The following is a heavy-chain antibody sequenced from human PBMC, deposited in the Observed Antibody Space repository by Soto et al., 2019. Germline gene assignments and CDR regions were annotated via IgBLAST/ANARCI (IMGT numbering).Heavy chain of an antibody. CDR1: GFTFSSYA. V-gene: IGHV3-66*02. CDR3: ARDGDYDSSKFDY. D-gene: IGHD3-22*01. Sequence: PGGSLRLSCAASGFTFSSYAMSWVRQAPGKGLEWVSVIYSGGSTYYADSVKGRFTISRDNSKNTLYLQMNSLRAEDTAVYYCARDGDYDSSKFDYWGQGTLVTVSS. J-gene: IGHJ4*02. CDR2: IYSGGST.